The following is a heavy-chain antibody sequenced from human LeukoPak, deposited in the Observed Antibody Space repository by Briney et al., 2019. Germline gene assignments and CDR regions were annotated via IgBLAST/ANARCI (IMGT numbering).Heavy chain of an antibody. Sequence: SETLSLTCAVYGGSFSGYYWSWIRQPPGKGLEWIGEINHSGSTNYNPSLKSRVTISVDTSKNQFSLKLSSVTAADTAVYYCARGVLRFLEWLSRAKNYYYMDVWGKGTTVTVSS. CDR2: INHSGST. CDR3: ARGVLRFLEWLSRAKNYYYMDV. J-gene: IGHJ6*03. D-gene: IGHD3-3*01. V-gene: IGHV4-34*01. CDR1: GGSFSGYY.